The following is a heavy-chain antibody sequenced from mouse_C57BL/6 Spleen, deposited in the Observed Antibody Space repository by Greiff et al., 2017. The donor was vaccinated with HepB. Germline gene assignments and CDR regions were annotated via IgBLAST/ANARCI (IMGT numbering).Heavy chain of an antibody. D-gene: IGHD2-1*01. CDR3: ARDGNFYFDN. CDR2: IDPSDSET. Sequence: QVQLQQPGAELVRPGSSVKLSCKASGYTFTSYWMHWVKQRPIQGLEWFGNIDPSDSETHYNQKFKDKATLTVDKSTSTAYMQLSSLTSEDSAVYYCARDGNFYFDNWGQVTTLTVSS. V-gene: IGHV1-52*01. J-gene: IGHJ2*01. CDR1: GYTFTSYW.